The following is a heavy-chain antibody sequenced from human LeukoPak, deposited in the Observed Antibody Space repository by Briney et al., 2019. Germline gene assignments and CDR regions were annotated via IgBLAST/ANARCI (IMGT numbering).Heavy chain of an antibody. V-gene: IGHV4-4*07. J-gene: IGHJ4*02. CDR1: GGSISSHY. Sequence: PSETLSLTCTVSGGSISSHYWSWIRQPAGKGLEWIGRIYTSGSTNYNPSLKSRVTMSVDTSKNQFSLKPSSVTAADTAVYYCARDLGAYYDSGGYFDYWGQGTLVTVSS. D-gene: IGHD3-22*01. CDR2: IYTSGST. CDR3: ARDLGAYYDSGGYFDY.